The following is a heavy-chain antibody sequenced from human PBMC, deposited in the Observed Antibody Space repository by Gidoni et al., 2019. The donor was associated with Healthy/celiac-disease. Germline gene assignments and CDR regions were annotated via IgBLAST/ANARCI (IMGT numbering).Heavy chain of an antibody. D-gene: IGHD3-3*01. CDR1: GYTFTGYY. J-gene: IGHJ5*02. V-gene: IGHV1-2*02. Sequence: QVQLVQSGAEVKKPGASVKVSCKASGYTFTGYYMHWVRQAPGQGLEWMGWINPNSGGTIYAQKFQGRVTMTRDTSISTAYMELSRLRSDDTAVYYCARDPVFGVVISPRDWFDPWGQGTLVTVSS. CDR3: ARDPVFGVVISPRDWFDP. CDR2: INPNSGGT.